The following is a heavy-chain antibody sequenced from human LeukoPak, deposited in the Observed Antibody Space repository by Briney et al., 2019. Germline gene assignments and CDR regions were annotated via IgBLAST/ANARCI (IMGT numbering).Heavy chain of an antibody. CDR3: AKWGAVAGFDY. V-gene: IGHV3-30*02. CDR1: GFTFSSYG. CDR2: VRYDGSSK. Sequence: PGRSLRLSCAASGFTFSSYGMLWVRQAPGKGLEWVTFVRYDGSSKYYADSVKGRFTISRDNSKNTLYLQMNSLRAEDTAVYYCAKWGAVAGFDYWGQGTLVTVSS. D-gene: IGHD6-19*01. J-gene: IGHJ4*02.